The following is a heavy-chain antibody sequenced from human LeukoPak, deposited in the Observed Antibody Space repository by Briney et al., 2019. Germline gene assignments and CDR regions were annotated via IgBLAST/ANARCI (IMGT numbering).Heavy chain of an antibody. V-gene: IGHV1-2*02. D-gene: IGHD3-10*01. J-gene: IGHJ4*02. CDR2: INPNSGGA. Sequence: ASVRVSCKASGYSFTGYYMHWVRQAPGHGLEWMGWINPNSGGANYAQKFQGRVTMTRDTSISTAYMELSRLRSDDTAVYYCVGSGSHTVDYWGQGTLVTVSS. CDR1: GYSFTGYY. CDR3: VGSGSHTVDY.